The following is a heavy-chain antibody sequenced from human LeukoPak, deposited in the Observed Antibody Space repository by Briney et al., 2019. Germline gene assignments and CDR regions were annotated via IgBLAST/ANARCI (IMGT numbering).Heavy chain of an antibody. D-gene: IGHD3-10*01. Sequence: SETLSLTCTVSGGSIGIYYWNWIRQPAGKRLEWIGRIFTSGITNYNPSLKSRVTMSVDTSKNQFSLNLSSVTAADTAVYYCARESSGSYYNPQGYMDVWGKGTTVTVSS. CDR1: GGSIGIYY. J-gene: IGHJ6*03. V-gene: IGHV4-4*07. CDR3: ARESSGSYYNPQGYMDV. CDR2: IFTSGIT.